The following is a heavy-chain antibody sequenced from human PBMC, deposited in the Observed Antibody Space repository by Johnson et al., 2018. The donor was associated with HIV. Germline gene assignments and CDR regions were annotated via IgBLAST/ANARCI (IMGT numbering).Heavy chain of an antibody. CDR1: GFTFSSYD. Sequence: VQLVESGGGLVQPGGSLRLSCAASGFTFSSYDMHWVRQATGKGLEWVSAIGTAGATYYPGSVKGRFTISRDNSKNTLYLQMNSLRVEDTAVYYCVRDVGPLDIWGQGTMVTVSS. CDR2: IGTAGAT. V-gene: IGHV3-13*01. CDR3: VRDVGPLDI. J-gene: IGHJ3*02.